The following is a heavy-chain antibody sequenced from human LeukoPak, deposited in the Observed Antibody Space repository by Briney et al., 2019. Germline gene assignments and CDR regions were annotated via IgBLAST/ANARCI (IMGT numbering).Heavy chain of an antibody. V-gene: IGHV1-2*02. D-gene: IGHD5-18*01. J-gene: IGHJ5*02. CDR2: IKPNSGGT. CDR3: ARGPVMVTTYRGGNWFDP. CDR1: GYTFSDYY. Sequence: ASVKVSRKASGYTFSDYYMHWVRQAPGQGLEWMGWIKPNSGGTNYAQKFQGRVTMTRDTSINTAYMELSSLRSDDTAVYYCARGPVMVTTYRGGNWFDPWGQGTLVTVSS.